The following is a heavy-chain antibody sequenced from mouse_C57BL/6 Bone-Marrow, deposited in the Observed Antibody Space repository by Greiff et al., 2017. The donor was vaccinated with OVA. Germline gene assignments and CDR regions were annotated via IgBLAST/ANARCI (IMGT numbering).Heavy chain of an antibody. CDR3: ARDEVKGFAY. D-gene: IGHD1-3*01. J-gene: IGHJ3*01. Sequence: VQLQQSGAELVRPGASVKLSCKASGYTFTDYYINWVKQSHGKSLEWIGVINPYNGGTSYNQKFKGKATLTVDKSSSTAYMELNSLTSEDSAVYYCARDEVKGFAYWGQGTLVTVSA. V-gene: IGHV1-19*01. CDR1: GYTFTDYY. CDR2: INPYNGGT.